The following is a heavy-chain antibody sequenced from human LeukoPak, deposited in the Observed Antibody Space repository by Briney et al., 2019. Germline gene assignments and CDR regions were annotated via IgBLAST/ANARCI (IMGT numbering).Heavy chain of an antibody. Sequence: PGGSLRLSCEASGFIFSSYWMHWVRQAPGKGLAWVSRIKSDGSSTIYADFVKGRFTISRDNAKNTLYLQMNSLRVDDTAVCYCAGHCASGRFHYYYMDVWGKGTTVTVSS. D-gene: IGHD3-10*01. V-gene: IGHV3-74*01. CDR1: GFIFSSYW. J-gene: IGHJ6*03. CDR2: IKSDGSST. CDR3: AGHCASGRFHYYYMDV.